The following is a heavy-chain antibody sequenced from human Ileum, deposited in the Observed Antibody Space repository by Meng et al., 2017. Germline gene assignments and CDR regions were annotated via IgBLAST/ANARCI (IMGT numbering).Heavy chain of an antibody. CDR1: GGSFSSDNYY. CDR3: ARERRHYYGSGSFDY. CDR2: TYYNGSP. J-gene: IGHJ4*02. Sequence: QVQLQESGPGLVKPSPTLSLTCSVSGGSFSSDNYYWTWIRQTPGKGLEWIGLTYYNGSPFYNPSLRSRVTISVDTSKDQFSLKLTSVTAADTAVYYCARERRHYYGSGSFDYWGQGILVTVSS. V-gene: IGHV4-30-4*01. D-gene: IGHD3-10*01.